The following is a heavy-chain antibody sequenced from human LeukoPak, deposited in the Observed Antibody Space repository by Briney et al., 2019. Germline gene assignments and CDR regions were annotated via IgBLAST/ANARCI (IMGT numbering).Heavy chain of an antibody. CDR1: GYSFTTYD. Sequence: ASVKVSCKASGYSFTTYDINWVRQATGQGLEWMGWMDPNSGNAGYAQRFQGRVTMTRDTSISTAYMELNSLTSEDTAVYYCAKNVRDTGTFDYWGQGTLVTVSS. CDR2: MDPNSGNA. J-gene: IGHJ4*02. CDR3: AKNVRDTGTFDY. D-gene: IGHD5-18*01. V-gene: IGHV1-8*01.